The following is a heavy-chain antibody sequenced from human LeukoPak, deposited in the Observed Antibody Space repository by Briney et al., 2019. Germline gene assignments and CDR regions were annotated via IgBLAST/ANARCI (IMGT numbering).Heavy chain of an antibody. D-gene: IGHD3-22*01. J-gene: IGHJ4*02. Sequence: PSETLSLTCTVFGGSISSYYWSWIRKPPGKGLEWIGYIYNSGITNKNPSLKSRVTISVDTSKNQFSLKLSSVTAADTAVYYCARGGHYYDSSGSLRIWGQGTLVTVSS. CDR1: GGSISSYY. CDR3: ARGGHYYDSSGSLRI. V-gene: IGHV4-59*01. CDR2: IYNSGIT.